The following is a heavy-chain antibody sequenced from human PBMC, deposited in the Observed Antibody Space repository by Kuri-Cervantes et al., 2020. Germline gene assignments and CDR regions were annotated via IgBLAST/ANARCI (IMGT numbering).Heavy chain of an antibody. J-gene: IGHJ4*02. CDR2: IYYSGST. CDR1: GYSISSGYY. V-gene: IGHV4-61*01. Sequence: SETLSLTCAVSGYSISSGYYWGWIRQPPGKGLEWIGYIYYSGSTNYNPSLKSRVTISVDTSKNQFSLKLSSVTAADTAVYYCARVVESYGDYGLGFDYWGQGTLVTVSS. CDR3: ARVVESYGDYGLGFDY. D-gene: IGHD4-17*01.